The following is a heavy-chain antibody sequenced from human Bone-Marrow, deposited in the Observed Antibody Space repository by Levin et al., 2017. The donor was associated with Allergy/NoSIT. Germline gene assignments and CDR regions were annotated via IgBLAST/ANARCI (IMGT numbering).Heavy chain of an antibody. CDR1: GFTFSNYA. J-gene: IGHJ4*02. D-gene: IGHD4-17*01. CDR3: ARDLYGDYVDDY. V-gene: IGHV3-23*01. Sequence: GESLKISCAASGFTFSNYAMTWVRQAPGKGLEGVSTISGSDGSTFYADSVKGRFTISRDNSKNMLYVQMNSLSAEDTAVYYCARDLYGDYVDDYWGQGTLVTVSS. CDR2: ISGSDGST.